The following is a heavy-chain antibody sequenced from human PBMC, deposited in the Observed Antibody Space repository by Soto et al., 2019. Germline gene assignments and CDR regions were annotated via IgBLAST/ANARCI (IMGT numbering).Heavy chain of an antibody. CDR3: AAELGFGKLSVV. D-gene: IGHD3-10*01. CDR1: GDTFKNCV. Sequence: QVQVVQSGVEVRRPGSSVKVSCKASGDTFKNCVISWVRQAPGQGLEWMGGIIPLFGTTAFAQRFQGRLTITTDESTTTAYMELSRLRYEDTATYYCAAELGFGKLSVVWGQGTTVIVSS. J-gene: IGHJ6*02. V-gene: IGHV1-69*01. CDR2: IIPLFGTT.